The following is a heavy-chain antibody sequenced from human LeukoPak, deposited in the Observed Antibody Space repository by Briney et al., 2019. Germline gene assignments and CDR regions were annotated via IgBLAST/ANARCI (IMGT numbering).Heavy chain of an antibody. CDR1: GFTFSSYE. V-gene: IGHV3-48*03. Sequence: QPGGSLRLSCAASGFTFSSYEMNWVRQAPGKGLEWVSYISSSGSTIYYADSVKGRFTISRDNAKNSLYLQMNGLRAEDTAVYYCAREGITMVRGVIIYYGMDVWGKGTTVAVSS. J-gene: IGHJ6*04. CDR2: ISSSGSTI. CDR3: AREGITMVRGVIIYYGMDV. D-gene: IGHD3-10*01.